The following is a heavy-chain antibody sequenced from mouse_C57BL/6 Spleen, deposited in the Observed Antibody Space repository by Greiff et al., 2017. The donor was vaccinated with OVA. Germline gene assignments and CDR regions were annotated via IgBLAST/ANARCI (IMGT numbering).Heavy chain of an antibody. D-gene: IGHD1-1*01. CDR3: ARRVTTGRYFDY. Sequence: VQLQQSGPELVKPGASVKISCKASGYAFSSSWMNWVKQRPGKGLEWIGRIYPGDGDTNYNGKFKGKATLTADKTSSTAYMQLSSLTSEDSAVYVCARRVTTGRYFDYWGQGTTLTVSS. V-gene: IGHV1-82*01. CDR2: IYPGDGDT. CDR1: GYAFSSSW. J-gene: IGHJ2*01.